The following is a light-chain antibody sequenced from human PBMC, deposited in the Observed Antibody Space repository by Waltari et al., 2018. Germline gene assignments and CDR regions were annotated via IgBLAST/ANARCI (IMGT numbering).Light chain of an antibody. V-gene: IGLV3-21*01. CDR2: YDN. CDR3: QVWDANTDPGV. CDR1: NIESKS. J-gene: IGLJ1*01. Sequence: SYVLTQPPSVSVAPGETARITCGGHNIESKSVHWYRQRPGQAPVVVIPYDNYRAAGIPERFSGSNSGNTATLTISRVEAGDEADYYCQVWDANTDPGVFGTGTEVTVL.